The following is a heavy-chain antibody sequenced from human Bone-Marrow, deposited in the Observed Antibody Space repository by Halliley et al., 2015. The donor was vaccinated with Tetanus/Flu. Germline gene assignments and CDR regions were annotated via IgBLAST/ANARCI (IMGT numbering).Heavy chain of an antibody. Sequence: TLSLTCAVSGGSISGFNWYSWVRQPPGKGLEWIGEIYQSGRTNYNPSLKSRVAMSADKSKNELSLNLKSVTAADSAVYYCARVRVGCSGWLDSWGQGTLVAVSS. CDR1: GGSISGFNW. J-gene: IGHJ4*02. D-gene: IGHD6-19*01. V-gene: IGHV4-4*02. CDR3: ARVRVGCSGWLDS. CDR2: IYQSGRT.